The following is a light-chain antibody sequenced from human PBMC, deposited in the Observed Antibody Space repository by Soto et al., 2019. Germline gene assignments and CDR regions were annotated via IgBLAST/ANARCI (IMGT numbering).Light chain of an antibody. Sequence: QSVLTQPTSVSGAPGQRVTISCTGSSSNIGAGYDVHWYQQLPGTAPKLLIYGNSNRPSGVPDRFSGSKSGTSASLAITGLQAEDEADDYCQSYDSSLSGSVFGGGTKVTVL. V-gene: IGLV1-40*01. J-gene: IGLJ2*01. CDR3: QSYDSSLSGSV. CDR1: SSNIGAGYD. CDR2: GNS.